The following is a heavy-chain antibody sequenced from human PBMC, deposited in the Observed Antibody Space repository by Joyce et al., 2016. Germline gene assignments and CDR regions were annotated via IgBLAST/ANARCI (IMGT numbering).Heavy chain of an antibody. V-gene: IGHV1-18*04. D-gene: IGHD3-10*01. Sequence: QVQLVQSGAELKKPGASVKVSRRASGHTVTTSRISWVRQAPRKRLEWRGWISAHSGQTYYEQKCQCTLTVTTKTSTTTVYMELRSLRSDDTAVYYCATRGDYFDFWGQGTLVTVSS. J-gene: IGHJ4*02. CDR1: GHTVTTSR. CDR3: ATRGDYFDF. CDR2: ISAHSGQT.